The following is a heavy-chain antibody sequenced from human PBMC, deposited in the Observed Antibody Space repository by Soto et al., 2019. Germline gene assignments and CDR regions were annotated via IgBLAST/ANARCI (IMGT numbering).Heavy chain of an antibody. J-gene: IGHJ6*02. CDR3: ALTIAAAVYYYYYGMDV. CDR1: GGTFSSYA. CDR2: IIPIFGTA. V-gene: IGHV1-69*13. Sequence: ASVKVSCKASGGTFSSYAISWVRQAPGQGLEWMGGIIPIFGTANYAQKFQGRVTITADESTSTAYMELSSLRSEDTAVYYCALTIAAAVYYYYYGMDVWGQGTTVTVYS. D-gene: IGHD6-13*01.